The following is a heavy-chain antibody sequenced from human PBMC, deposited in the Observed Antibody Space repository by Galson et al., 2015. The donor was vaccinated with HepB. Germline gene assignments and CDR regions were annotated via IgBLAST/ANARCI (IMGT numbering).Heavy chain of an antibody. J-gene: IGHJ5*02. CDR3: VRVYSGWYWFDP. D-gene: IGHD6-19*01. V-gene: IGHV3-74*01. Sequence: SLRLSCAASGFTFSHYWMHWVRQVPGKGLAWVSLISNDGTITNSADSVKGRFTISRDNARNTVYLQMDSLRAEDTAVYYCVRVYSGWYWFDPWGQGTLVTVSS. CDR2: ISNDGTIT. CDR1: GFTFSHYW.